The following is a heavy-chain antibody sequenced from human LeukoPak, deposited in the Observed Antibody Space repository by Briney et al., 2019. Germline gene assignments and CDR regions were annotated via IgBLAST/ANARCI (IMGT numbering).Heavy chain of an antibody. V-gene: IGHV1-2*02. J-gene: IGHJ4*02. CDR2: INPNTGGT. CDR3: ARSVYSTSAYFDY. CDR1: EFTFTGHH. Sequence: ASVKVSCKTSEFTFTGHHIHWVRQAPGQGLEWMGWINPNTGGTNYAQKFQGRVTMTRDTSTSTVYMELSSLRSEDTAVYYCARSVYSTSAYFDYWGQGTLVTVSS. D-gene: IGHD6-6*01.